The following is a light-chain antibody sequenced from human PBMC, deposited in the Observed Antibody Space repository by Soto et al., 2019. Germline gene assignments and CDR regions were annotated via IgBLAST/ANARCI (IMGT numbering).Light chain of an antibody. V-gene: IGKV3-20*01. Sequence: EIVLTQSPGTLSLSPGDRATLSCRASQSVSRSYLGWYQQKPGQAPRLLMYGASIRAAGVPDRFSGSGSGREFTLTISRLGGEDFTRYYCHRYETLDQGARVDIK. J-gene: IGKJ1*01. CDR3: HRYET. CDR1: QSVSRSY. CDR2: GAS.